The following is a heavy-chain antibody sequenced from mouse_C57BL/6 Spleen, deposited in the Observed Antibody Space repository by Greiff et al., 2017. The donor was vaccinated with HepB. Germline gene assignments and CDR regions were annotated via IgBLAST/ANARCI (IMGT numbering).Heavy chain of an antibody. CDR2: IDPSDSYT. V-gene: IGHV1-50*01. Sequence: QVQLQQPGAELVKPGASVKLSCKASGYTFTSYWMQWVNQRPGQGLEWIGEIDPSDSYTNYNQKFKGKATLTVDTSSSTAYMQLSSLTSEDSAVYYCARSRYYSNYLYYFDYWGQGTTLTVSS. J-gene: IGHJ2*01. CDR3: ARSRYYSNYLYYFDY. D-gene: IGHD2-5*01. CDR1: GYTFTSYW.